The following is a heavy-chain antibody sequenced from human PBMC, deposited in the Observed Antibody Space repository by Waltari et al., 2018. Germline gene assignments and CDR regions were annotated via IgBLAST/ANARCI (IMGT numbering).Heavy chain of an antibody. J-gene: IGHJ4*02. Sequence: LSLKSRVTISVDTSKNQFSLKLTSVTATDTAVYYCARGADYDFWGAFSRGLDYWGQGALVTVSS. D-gene: IGHD3-3*01. V-gene: IGHV4-30-2*04. CDR3: ARGADYDFWGAFSRGLDY.